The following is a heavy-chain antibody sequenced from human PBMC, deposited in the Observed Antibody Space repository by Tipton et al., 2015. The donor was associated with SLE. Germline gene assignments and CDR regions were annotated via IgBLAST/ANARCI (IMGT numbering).Heavy chain of an antibody. J-gene: IGHJ4*02. D-gene: IGHD6-19*01. Sequence: LRLSCTVSGGSISSGGYYWSWIRQHPGKGLEWIGYIYYSGSTYYNPSLKSRVTISVDTSKNQFSLKLTSVTAADTAVYYCARDPPYSSGWGNYFDYWGQGTLVTVSS. CDR2: IYYSGST. CDR1: GGSISSGGYY. V-gene: IGHV4-31*02. CDR3: ARDPPYSSGWGNYFDY.